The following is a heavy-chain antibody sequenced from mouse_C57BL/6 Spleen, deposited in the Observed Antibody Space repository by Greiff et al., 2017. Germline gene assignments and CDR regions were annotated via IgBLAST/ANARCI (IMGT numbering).Heavy chain of an antibody. CDR1: GYTFTSYW. Sequence: QVQLQQPGAELVKPGASVKMSCKASGYTFTSYWLTWVKQRPGQGLEWIGDIYPGSGSTNYNEKFKSKATLTVDTSSSTAYMQLSSLTSEDSAVXYCARYGSSSYYFDYWGQGTTLTVSS. V-gene: IGHV1-55*01. CDR3: ARYGSSSYYFDY. CDR2: IYPGSGST. D-gene: IGHD1-1*01. J-gene: IGHJ2*01.